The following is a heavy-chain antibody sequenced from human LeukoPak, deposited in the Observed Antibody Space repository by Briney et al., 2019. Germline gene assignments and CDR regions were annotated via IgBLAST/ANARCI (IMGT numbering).Heavy chain of an antibody. CDR1: GGSISSSNW. J-gene: IGHJ5*02. Sequence: SGTLSLTCAVSGGSISSSNWWSWVRQPPGKGLEWIGEIYHSGSTYYNPSLKSRVTISVDTPKNQFSLKLSSVTAADTAVYYCAGYYYDSSGYRFDPWGQGTLVTVSS. V-gene: IGHV4-4*02. D-gene: IGHD3-22*01. CDR3: AGYYYDSSGYRFDP. CDR2: IYHSGST.